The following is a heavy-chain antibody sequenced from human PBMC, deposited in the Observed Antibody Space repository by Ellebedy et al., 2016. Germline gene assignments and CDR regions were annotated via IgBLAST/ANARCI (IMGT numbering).Heavy chain of an antibody. Sequence: ASVKVSXKASGYTFTGYYMHWVRQAPGQGLEWMGWINPNSGGTNYAQKFQGRVTMTRDTSISTAYMELSRLRSDDTAVYYCARHAVTVIHDENWFDPWGQGTLVTVSS. V-gene: IGHV1-2*02. CDR3: ARHAVTVIHDENWFDP. CDR2: INPNSGGT. CDR1: GYTFTGYY. D-gene: IGHD4-17*01. J-gene: IGHJ5*02.